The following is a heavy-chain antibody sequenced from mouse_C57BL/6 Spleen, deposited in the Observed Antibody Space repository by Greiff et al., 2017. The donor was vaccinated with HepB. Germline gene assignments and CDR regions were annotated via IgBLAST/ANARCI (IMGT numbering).Heavy chain of an antibody. CDR2: INPNNGGT. Sequence: QSHGKSLEWIGDINPNNGGTIYNQKFKGKATLTVDKSSSTAYMELRSLTSEDTAVYYCVRYWYFDVWGTGTTVTVSS. CDR3: VRYWYFDV. J-gene: IGHJ1*03. V-gene: IGHV1-18*01.